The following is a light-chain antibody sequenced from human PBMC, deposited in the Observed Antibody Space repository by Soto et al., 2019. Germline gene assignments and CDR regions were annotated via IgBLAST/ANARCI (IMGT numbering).Light chain of an antibody. CDR2: LEGSGSF. J-gene: IGLJ3*02. CDR3: ETWDSNTWV. Sequence: QLVLTQSSSASASLGSSVKLTCTLSSGHSSYIIAWHQQQPGKAPRYLMKLEGSGSFNKVSGVPDRFSGSSSGADRYLTISILQFEDEADYYCETWDSNTWVFGGGTKLTVL. V-gene: IGLV4-60*02. CDR1: SGHSSYI.